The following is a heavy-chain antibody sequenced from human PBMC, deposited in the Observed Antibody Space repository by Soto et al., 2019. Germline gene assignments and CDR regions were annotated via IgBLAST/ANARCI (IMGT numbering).Heavy chain of an antibody. Sequence: PSETLPLTCASSGGSSSSHSKSWVRQPPGKGLEWIGEIHHDGSTNYNPSLKSRVTISGDTSKNHFSLELSSVTAADTAVYYCATYDVGTIIQDYWGQGTLVTVSS. V-gene: IGHV4-34*01. J-gene: IGHJ4*02. CDR1: GGSSSSHS. CDR3: ATYDVGTIIQDY. D-gene: IGHD2-21*02. CDR2: IHHDGST.